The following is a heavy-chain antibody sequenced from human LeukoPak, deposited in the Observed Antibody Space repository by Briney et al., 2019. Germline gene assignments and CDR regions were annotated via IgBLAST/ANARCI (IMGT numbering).Heavy chain of an antibody. Sequence: GGSLRLSCAASGFTFSSYSMNWVRQAPGKGLEWVSSISSSSSYIYYADSVKGRFTISRDNAKNSLYLQMNSLRAEDTAVYYCARDRWAAGKLIVTGANWFDAWGQGTLVTVSS. CDR2: ISSSSSYI. CDR1: GFTFSSYS. V-gene: IGHV3-21*01. J-gene: IGHJ5*02. CDR3: ARDRWAAGKLIVTGANWFDA. D-gene: IGHD6-13*01.